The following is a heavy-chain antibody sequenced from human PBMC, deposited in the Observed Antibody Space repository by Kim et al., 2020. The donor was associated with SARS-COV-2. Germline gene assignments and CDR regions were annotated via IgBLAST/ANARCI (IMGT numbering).Heavy chain of an antibody. D-gene: IGHD6-6*01. CDR1: GYTFTSYY. CDR2: INPSGGST. J-gene: IGHJ4*02. CDR3: ARDNRSRLAARPRGDFDY. Sequence: ASVKVSCKASGYTFTSYYMHWVRQAPGQGLEWMGIINPSGGSTSYAQKFQGRVTMTRDTSTSTVYMELSSLRSEDTAVYYCARDNRSRLAARPRGDFDYWGQGTLVTVSS. V-gene: IGHV1-46*01.